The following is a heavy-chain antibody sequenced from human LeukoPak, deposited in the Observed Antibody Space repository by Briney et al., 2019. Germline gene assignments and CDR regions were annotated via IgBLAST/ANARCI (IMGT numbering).Heavy chain of an antibody. D-gene: IGHD2-21*01. V-gene: IGHV5-51*01. CDR2: IYPGDSDT. Sequence: GESLKISCKGSGYSFTSYWIGWVRQMPGKGLEWMGIIYPGDSDTRYSPSFQGQVTISADKSISTAYLQWSSLKASDTAMYYCARHDETIAYCGGDCYPGYSSRFDPWGQGTLVTVSS. J-gene: IGHJ5*02. CDR1: GYSFTSYW. CDR3: ARHDETIAYCGGDCYPGYSSRFDP.